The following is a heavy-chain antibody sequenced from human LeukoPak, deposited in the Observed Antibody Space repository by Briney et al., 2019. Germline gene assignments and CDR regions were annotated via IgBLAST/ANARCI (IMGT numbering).Heavy chain of an antibody. V-gene: IGHV3-53*01. J-gene: IGHJ6*03. CDR2: IYSGGST. CDR3: ARGNYGSGSPYYYYYMDV. Sequence: QSGGSVRLSCAASGFTVSSNYMSWVRQAPGKGLEGVSVIYSGGSTYLPDSVKGRFTISRDNSKNTLYLQMNSLRAEDTAVYYCARGNYGSGSPYYYYYMDVWGKGTTVTVSS. D-gene: IGHD3-10*01. CDR1: GFTVSSNY.